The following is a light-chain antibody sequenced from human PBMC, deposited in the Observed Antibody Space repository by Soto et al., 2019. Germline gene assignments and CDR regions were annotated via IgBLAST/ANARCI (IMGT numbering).Light chain of an antibody. J-gene: IGKJ4*01. Sequence: DIQMTQSPSCLSASVGGRVTITCQASQDITNYLHWFQQKPGKAPKXXIYDASNLETGVPSRFSGSGSGTDFTFTISSLKHEDIATYYCQQYDNLTLTFGGGTKVDIK. V-gene: IGKV1-33*01. CDR3: QQYDNLTLT. CDR1: QDITNY. CDR2: DAS.